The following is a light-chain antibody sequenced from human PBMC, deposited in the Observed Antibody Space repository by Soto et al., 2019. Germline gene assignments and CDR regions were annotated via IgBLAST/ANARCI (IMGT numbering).Light chain of an antibody. CDR3: QQYNSSPPT. J-gene: IGKJ4*01. CDR2: KAS. Sequence: DIQMTQSPSTLSASVGDRVTITCRASQSISSWLAWYQQKPGKAPKLLIYKASTLESGVPSRFRGSGSGTEFTLNISSLQADDFATYYCQQYNSSPPTFGGGTKVDNK. CDR1: QSISSW. V-gene: IGKV1-5*03.